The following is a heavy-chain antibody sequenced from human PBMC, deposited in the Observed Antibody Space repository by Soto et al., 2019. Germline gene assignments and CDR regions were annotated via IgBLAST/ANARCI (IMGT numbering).Heavy chain of an antibody. D-gene: IGHD6-13*01. Sequence: EVQLLESGGALVPPGGSLRLSCAASGFSFNNYIMNWVRQAPGKGLEWVSGISDTGGSTDYADSVKGRFTISRDNSKNTLFLQMNRLRADDTAMYYCAKAGANSSTWHSNGFDPWGQGTVVTVSS. V-gene: IGHV3-23*01. CDR3: AKAGANSSTWHSNGFDP. CDR1: GFSFNNYI. CDR2: ISDTGGST. J-gene: IGHJ5*02.